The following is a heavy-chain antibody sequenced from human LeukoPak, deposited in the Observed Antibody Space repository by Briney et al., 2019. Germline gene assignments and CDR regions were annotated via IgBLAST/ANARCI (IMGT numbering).Heavy chain of an antibody. J-gene: IGHJ5*02. CDR1: GGTFSTYA. V-gene: IGHV1-69*05. Sequence: ASVKVSCKASGGTFSTYAISWVRQAPGQGLEWMGGIMPIFGTANYAQKFQGRVTITRNTSISTAYMELSSLRSEDTAVYYCARGPVYSLGSNYVIPTGWFDPWGQGTLVAVSS. D-gene: IGHD4-11*01. CDR3: ARGPVYSLGSNYVIPTGWFDP. CDR2: IMPIFGTA.